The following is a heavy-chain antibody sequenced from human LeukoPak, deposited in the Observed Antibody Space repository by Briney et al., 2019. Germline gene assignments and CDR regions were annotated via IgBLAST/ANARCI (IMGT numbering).Heavy chain of an antibody. CDR1: GFTFGDHI. CDR3: TRVSAVAGTLDFDY. V-gene: IGHV3-48*01. Sequence: GGSLGLSCAASGFTFGDHIMNWVRQLPGKSLEWVAYVSGSGSTVYYADSVKGRFTVSRDNGKSSLYLQMNSLKTEDTAVYYCTRVSAVAGTLDFDYWGQGTLVTVSS. CDR2: VSGSGSTV. D-gene: IGHD6-19*01. J-gene: IGHJ4*02.